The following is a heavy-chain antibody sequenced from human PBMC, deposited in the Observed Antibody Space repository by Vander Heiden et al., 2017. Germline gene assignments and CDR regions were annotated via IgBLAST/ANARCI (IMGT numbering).Heavy chain of an antibody. CDR2: ISYDGSNK. CDR3: AKGMYYDILTGYSDYYGMDV. J-gene: IGHJ6*02. CDR1: GFTFSSYG. Sequence: QVQLVESGGGVVQPGRSLRLPCAASGFTFSSYGMPWVRQAPGKGLEWVAVISYDGSNKYYADSVKGRFTISRDNSKNTLYLQMNSLRAEDTAVYYCAKGMYYDILTGYSDYYGMDVWGQGTTVTVSS. V-gene: IGHV3-30*18. D-gene: IGHD3-9*01.